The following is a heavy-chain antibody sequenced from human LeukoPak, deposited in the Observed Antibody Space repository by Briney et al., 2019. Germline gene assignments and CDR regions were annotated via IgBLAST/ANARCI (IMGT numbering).Heavy chain of an antibody. Sequence: ASVKVPCKASGYTFTDDYMHWVRQAPGQGLEWMGWINPNSGGTNYAQKFQGRVTMTRDTSISTAYMELSSLRSDDTAVYYCARDRGGGSGTYYILYWGQGSLVTVSS. CDR1: GYTFTDDY. CDR3: ARDRGGGSGTYYILY. V-gene: IGHV1-2*02. D-gene: IGHD3-10*01. J-gene: IGHJ4*02. CDR2: INPNSGGT.